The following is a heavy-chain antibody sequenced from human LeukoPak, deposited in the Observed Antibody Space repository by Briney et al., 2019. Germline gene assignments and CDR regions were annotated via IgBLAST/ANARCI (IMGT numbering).Heavy chain of an antibody. CDR3: AMGIAAPLCFDY. D-gene: IGHD6-13*01. CDR2: ISGSGGST. J-gene: IGHJ4*02. CDR1: GFTSSSYA. V-gene: IGHV3-23*01. Sequence: GGSLRLSCAASGFTSSSYAMSWVCQAPGEGLEWVSAISGSGGSTYYADSVTGRYTITRDNSKNTLYLQKNSLRAEDTAVYYCAMGIAAPLCFDYWGQGTLVTVSS.